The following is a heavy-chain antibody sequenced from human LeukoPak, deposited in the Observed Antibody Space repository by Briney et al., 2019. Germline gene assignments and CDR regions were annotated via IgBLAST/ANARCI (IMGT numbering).Heavy chain of an antibody. V-gene: IGHV3-72*01. CDR1: GFTFSDHY. Sequence: GGSLRLSCAASGFTFSDHYMDGVRQAPGKGLEWVGRTRNKANSYTTEYAASVKGRFTISRDDSKNSLYLRMNSLKTEDTAVYYCAIYGMDVWGQGTTVTVSS. J-gene: IGHJ6*02. CDR3: AIYGMDV. CDR2: TRNKANSYTT.